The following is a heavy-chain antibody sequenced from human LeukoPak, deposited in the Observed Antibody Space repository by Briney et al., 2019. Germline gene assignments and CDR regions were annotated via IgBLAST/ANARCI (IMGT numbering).Heavy chain of an antibody. J-gene: IGHJ4*02. CDR3: AKESEVPYSGGPRFMDY. CDR1: GFTFSSYG. Sequence: GGSLRLSCAASGFTFSSYGMHWVRQAPGKGLEWVAFIRYDGSNKYYADSVKGRFTISRDNSKNTLYLQMNSLRAEDTAVYYCAKESEVPYSGGPRFMDYWGQGTLVTVSS. V-gene: IGHV3-30*02. D-gene: IGHD1-26*01. CDR2: IRYDGSNK.